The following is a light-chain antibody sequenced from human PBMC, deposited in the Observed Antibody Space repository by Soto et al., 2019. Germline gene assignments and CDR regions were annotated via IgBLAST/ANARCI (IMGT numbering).Light chain of an antibody. CDR2: DAS. V-gene: IGKV3-11*01. Sequence: EIVLTQSPATLSLSPGGRATLSCRASQSVTRNLAWYQQKPGRAPRLLIYDASNRATGIPARFSGSGSGTVFTLTISSLEPEDFAVYYCQQRAKWPLTFGQGTRLEIK. CDR1: QSVTRN. J-gene: IGKJ5*01. CDR3: QQRAKWPLT.